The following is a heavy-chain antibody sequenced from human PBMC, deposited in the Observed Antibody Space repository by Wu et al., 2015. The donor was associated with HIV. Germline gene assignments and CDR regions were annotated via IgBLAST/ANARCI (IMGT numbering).Heavy chain of an antibody. D-gene: IGHD3-22*01. Sequence: QVQLVQSGAEVKKPGSSVKVSCKASGYTFTSYGISWVRQAPGQGLEWMGWISTYNGGTNYAQKFQGRVTMTRDTSISTAYMELSRLRSDDTAVYYCARDSGPTYYYDSSGSPDYWGQGTLVTVSS. CDR3: ARDSGPTYYYDSSGSPDY. V-gene: IGHV1-2*02. CDR1: GYTFTSYG. J-gene: IGHJ4*02. CDR2: ISTYNGGT.